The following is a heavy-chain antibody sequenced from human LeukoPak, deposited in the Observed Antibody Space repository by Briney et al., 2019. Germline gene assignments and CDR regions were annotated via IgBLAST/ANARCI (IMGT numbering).Heavy chain of an antibody. Sequence: SQTLSLTCAISGDSVSGNSVAWHWIRQSPSRGLEWLGRIYYRSKWGSDYATSVKSRITINIDTSKNQFSLKLSSVTAADTAVYYCARVGLFFWHIGPFDYWGQGTLVTVSS. J-gene: IGHJ4*02. CDR1: GDSVSGNSVA. CDR2: IYYRSKWGS. D-gene: IGHD3-3*01. V-gene: IGHV6-1*01. CDR3: ARVGLFFWHIGPFDY.